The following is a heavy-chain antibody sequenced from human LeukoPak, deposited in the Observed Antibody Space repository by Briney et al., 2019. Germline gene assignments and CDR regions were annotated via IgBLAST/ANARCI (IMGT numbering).Heavy chain of an antibody. V-gene: IGHV4-39*01. CDR2: IYYSGST. Sequence: SETLSLTCTVSGGSISSSSYYWGWIRQPPGKGLEWIGSIYYSGSTYYNPSLKSRVTISVDTSKNQFSLKLSSVTAADTAVYYCARTPTFMVGQFDYWGQGTLVTVSS. CDR1: GGSISSSSYY. CDR3: ARTPTFMVGQFDY. J-gene: IGHJ4*02. D-gene: IGHD3-10*01.